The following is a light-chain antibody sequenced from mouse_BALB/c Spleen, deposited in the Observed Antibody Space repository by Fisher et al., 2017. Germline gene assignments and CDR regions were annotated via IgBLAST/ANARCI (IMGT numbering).Light chain of an antibody. CDR3: QQSNEDPFT. CDR1: QSIVHSNGNTY. J-gene: IGKJ4*01. CDR2: RAS. Sequence: DIVLTQSPLSLPVSLGDQASISCRSSQSIVHSNGNTYLEWYLQKPGQPPKLLIYRASNLESGIPARFSGSGSRTDFTLTINPVEADDVATYYCQQSNEDPFTFGSGTKLEIK. V-gene: IGKV3-5*01.